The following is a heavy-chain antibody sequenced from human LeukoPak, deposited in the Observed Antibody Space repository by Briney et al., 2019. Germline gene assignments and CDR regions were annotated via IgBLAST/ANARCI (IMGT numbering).Heavy chain of an antibody. V-gene: IGHV3-15*01. J-gene: IGHJ4*02. CDR1: GFTFRNAW. CDR2: IKSKGDGETT. CDR3: ITDLGLTMSRGVLVS. Sequence: GGSLRLSCVASGFTFRNAWMSWVRQVPGKGLEWVGLIKSKGDGETTDYAAPMKGRFSMSRDDSASTVYLQMYSLKDEDTAVYYCITDLGLTMSRGVLVSWGQGALVTVS. D-gene: IGHD3-10*01.